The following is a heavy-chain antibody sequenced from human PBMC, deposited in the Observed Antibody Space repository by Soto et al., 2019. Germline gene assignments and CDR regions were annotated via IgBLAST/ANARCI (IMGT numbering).Heavy chain of an antibody. CDR2: ISGSGGST. J-gene: IGHJ4*02. CDR1: GFTFSSYA. CDR3: AKAEGRLVGATTFYFDY. V-gene: IGHV3-23*01. Sequence: PGGSLRLSCAASGFTFSSYAMSWVRQAPGKGLEWVSAISGSGGSTYYADSVKGRFTISRDNSKNTLYLQMNSLRAEDTAVYYCAKAEGRLVGATTFYFDYWGQGALVTVSS. D-gene: IGHD1-26*01.